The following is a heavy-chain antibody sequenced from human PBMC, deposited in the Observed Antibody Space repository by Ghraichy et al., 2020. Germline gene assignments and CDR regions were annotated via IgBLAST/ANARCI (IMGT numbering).Heavy chain of an antibody. J-gene: IGHJ3*02. CDR3: ARDPNGDYVGAFDS. V-gene: IGHV3-23*01. Sequence: GGSLRLSCAASGLTFSTYAMSWVRQGPGKGLEWVSSIKGGGSIIYYADSVRGRFTVSRDNSQNTLYLQMNSLRAEDTAVYYCARDPNGDYVGAFDSWGQGTMVTVSS. CDR2: IKGGGSII. CDR1: GLTFSTYA. D-gene: IGHD4-17*01.